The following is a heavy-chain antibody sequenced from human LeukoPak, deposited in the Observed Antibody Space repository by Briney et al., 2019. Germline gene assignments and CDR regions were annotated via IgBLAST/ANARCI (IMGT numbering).Heavy chain of an antibody. Sequence: ASVKVSCKASGYTFTSYAINWVRQATGQGLEWMGWMNPNSGNTGYAQKFQGRVTMNMNTSIRAAYMELSSLRSEDTAVYYCARGSILDYWGQGTLVTVSS. V-gene: IGHV1-8*01. CDR3: ARGSILDY. CDR1: GYTFTSYA. CDR2: MNPNSGNT. J-gene: IGHJ4*02. D-gene: IGHD2-21*01.